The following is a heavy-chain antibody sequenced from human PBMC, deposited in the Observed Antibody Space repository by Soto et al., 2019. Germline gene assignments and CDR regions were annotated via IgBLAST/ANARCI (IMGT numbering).Heavy chain of an antibody. CDR1: GDSIDTSSYC. CDR2: VCYRGST. V-gene: IGHV4-39*07. D-gene: IGHD2-2*01. J-gene: IGHJ5*02. Sequence: SETLSLTCTVSGDSIDTSSYCWGWIRQPPGKGLEWIGSVCYRGSTYYNPSLKSRVTISVDTSKNQFSLKLSSVTAADTAVYYCARGYCSSTSCYSNWFDPWGQGTLVTVSS. CDR3: ARGYCSSTSCYSNWFDP.